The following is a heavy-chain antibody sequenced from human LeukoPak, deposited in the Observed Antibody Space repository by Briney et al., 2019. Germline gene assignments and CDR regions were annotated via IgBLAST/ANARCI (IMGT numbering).Heavy chain of an antibody. J-gene: IGHJ4*02. CDR3: AKDRGNTVSYYYFDY. D-gene: IGHD3-10*01. CDR1: GFTFDDYA. CDR2: ISWNSGSI. Sequence: SLRLSCAASGFTFDDYAMHWVRQAPGKGVEWVSGISWNSGSIGYADSVKGRFTISRDNAKNSLYLQMNSLRAEDTALHYCAKDRGNTVSYYYFDYWGQGTLVTVSS. V-gene: IGHV3-9*01.